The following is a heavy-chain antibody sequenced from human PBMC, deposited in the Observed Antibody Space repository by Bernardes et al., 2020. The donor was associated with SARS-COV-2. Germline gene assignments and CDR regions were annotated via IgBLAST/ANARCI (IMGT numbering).Heavy chain of an antibody. J-gene: IGHJ4*02. CDR1: GFAFSVYG. Sequence: GGSLRLSCTTSGFAFSVYGMHWVRQAPGKGLEWVAVIGHDGTYQDHADSVKGRFTISRDNPKNTLYLQMNSLRAEDTALYYCARDLRSGHFFDYWGQGALVTVSS. V-gene: IGHV3-33*08. CDR3: ARDLRSGHFFDY. CDR2: IGHDGTYQ. D-gene: IGHD3-3*01.